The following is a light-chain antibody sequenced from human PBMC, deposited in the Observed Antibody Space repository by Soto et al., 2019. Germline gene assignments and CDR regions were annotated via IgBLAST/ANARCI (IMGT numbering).Light chain of an antibody. CDR3: QQYDNKPPIT. J-gene: IGKJ5*01. V-gene: IGKV3-15*01. Sequence: EIVMTQSPATLSVSPGERVTLSCRARQSVSSNLAWYQQKPGQAPRLLIYATSTRATGIPDRFSGSGSGTEFTLTISSLQSEDFAVYHCQQYDNKPPITFGQGTRLEIK. CDR1: QSVSSN. CDR2: ATS.